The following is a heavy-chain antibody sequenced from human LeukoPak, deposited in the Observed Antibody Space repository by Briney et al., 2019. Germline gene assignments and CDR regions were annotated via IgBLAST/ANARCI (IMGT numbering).Heavy chain of an antibody. D-gene: IGHD2-15*01. CDR3: AKGTWYCSGGSCYFDY. Sequence: GGSLRLSCAASGFTFSDYYMSWIRQAPGKGLECVSYISSSGNTTYHADSVKGRFTISRDNAKNSLYLQMSSLRAEDTAVYYCAKGTWYCSGGSCYFDYWGQGTLVTVSS. CDR2: ISSSGNTT. J-gene: IGHJ4*02. CDR1: GFTFSDYY. V-gene: IGHV3-11*04.